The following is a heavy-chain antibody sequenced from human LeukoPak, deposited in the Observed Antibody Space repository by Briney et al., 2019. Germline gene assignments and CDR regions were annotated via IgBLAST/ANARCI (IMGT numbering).Heavy chain of an antibody. V-gene: IGHV3-30*18. J-gene: IGHJ4*02. CDR2: ISYDGSNK. CDR3: AKDRVGLDY. Sequence: GGSLRLSCAASGFTFSSYGIHWVRQAPGKGLEWVAVISYDGSNKYYADSVKGRFTISRDNSKNTLYLQMNSLRAEDTAVYYCAKDRVGLDYWGQGSLVTVSS. CDR1: GFTFSSYG. D-gene: IGHD1-26*01.